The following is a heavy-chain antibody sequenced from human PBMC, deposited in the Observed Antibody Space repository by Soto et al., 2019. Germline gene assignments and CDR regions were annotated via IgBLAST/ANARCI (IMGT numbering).Heavy chain of an antibody. Sequence: EVQLLESGGGLVQPGGSLRLSCAASGFTFSNYAMSWLRQPPGKGLEWVSAISGSGDRTYYADSVKGRFTISRDNSKNTLHLQMNSLRAEDSAVYYCVKERSGHSYAYSWGQGTLVTVSS. CDR2: ISGSGDRT. CDR1: GFTFSNYA. V-gene: IGHV3-23*01. J-gene: IGHJ4*02. CDR3: VKERSGHSYAYS. D-gene: IGHD5-18*01.